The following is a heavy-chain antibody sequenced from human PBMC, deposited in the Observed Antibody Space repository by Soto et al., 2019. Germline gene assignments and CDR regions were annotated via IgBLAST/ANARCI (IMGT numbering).Heavy chain of an antibody. V-gene: IGHV4-39*01. Sequence: SETLSLTCNVSGGSISSSNNYWGWIRQPPGKGLEWIGSIYYSGSTYYNPSLKSRVTISVDTSKNQFSLKLNSVTAADTAVYFCARRVFTVTTGWFDPWGQGILVTVSS. J-gene: IGHJ5*02. CDR1: GGSISSSNNY. CDR2: IYYSGST. CDR3: ARRVFTVTTGWFDP. D-gene: IGHD4-17*01.